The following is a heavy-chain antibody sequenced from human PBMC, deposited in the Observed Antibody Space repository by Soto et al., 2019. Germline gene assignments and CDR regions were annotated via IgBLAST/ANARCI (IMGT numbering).Heavy chain of an antibody. D-gene: IGHD5-12*01. V-gene: IGHV1-69*01. Sequence: QVQLVQSGAEVKKPGSSVKVSCKASGGTFSSYAISWVRQAPGQGLEWMGGIIPIFGTANYAQKFQGRVTITADESTSTAYMELSSLRSEDTAVXXXXXXXXWLSYYYYGMDVWGQGTTVX. CDR2: IIPIFGTA. J-gene: IGHJ6*02. CDR3: XXXXXWLSYYYYGMDV. CDR1: GGTFSSYA.